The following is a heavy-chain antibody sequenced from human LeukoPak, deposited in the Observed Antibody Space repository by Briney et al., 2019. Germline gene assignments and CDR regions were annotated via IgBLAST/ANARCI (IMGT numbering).Heavy chain of an antibody. J-gene: IGHJ4*02. V-gene: IGHV4-34*01. CDR2: INHSGST. CDR3: ARETVAGTYYFDY. CDR1: GGSFSGYY. Sequence: SETLSLTCAVYGGSFSGYYWSWIRQPPGKGPEWIGEINHSGSTNYNPSLKSRVTISVDTSKNQFSLKLSSVTAADTAVYYCARETVAGTYYFDYWGQGTLVTVS. D-gene: IGHD6-19*01.